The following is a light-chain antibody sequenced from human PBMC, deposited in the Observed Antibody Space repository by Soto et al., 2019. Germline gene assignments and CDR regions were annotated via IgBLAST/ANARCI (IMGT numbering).Light chain of an antibody. V-gene: IGKV2D-29*02. CDR3: LQSTQLPWT. J-gene: IGKJ1*01. CDR2: EVS. CDR1: QNLLHSDGRPF. Sequence: EIVLTQTPLSLSVTPGQPASISCKSSQNLLHSDGRPFLYWYLQKPGQSPQLLIYEVSNRFSGVPDRFRGSGSGTDFTLKVSRVEAEDVGVDYFLQSTQLPWTFGQGTKVEI.